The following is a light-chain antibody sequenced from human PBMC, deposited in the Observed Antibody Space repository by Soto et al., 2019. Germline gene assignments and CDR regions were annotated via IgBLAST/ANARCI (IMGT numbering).Light chain of an antibody. V-gene: IGKV1-27*01. CDR2: AAS. J-gene: IGKJ4*01. CDR3: QKYNTGPLT. CDR1: QGSSNY. Sequence: DIQMTQSPSSLSASVGDRVTITCRASQGSSNYLAGYKQKPGKVPKLLIYAASTLQSGVPSRFSGSGSGTDFPLTISSQQREDVATYYCQKYNTGPLTFGGGTKVE.